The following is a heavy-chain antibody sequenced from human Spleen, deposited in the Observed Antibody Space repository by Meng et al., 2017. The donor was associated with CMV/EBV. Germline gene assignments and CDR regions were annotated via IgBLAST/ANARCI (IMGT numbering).Heavy chain of an antibody. D-gene: IGHD6-19*01. V-gene: IGHV1-46*01. CDR1: GYTFTSYY. J-gene: IGHJ4*02. CDR3: ATSDLSGWLPFDY. Sequence: ASVKVSCKASGYTFTSYYMHWVRQAPGQGLEWMGIINPSGGSTSYAQKFQGRVTMTRDTSTSTVYMEVSSLRSEDTAVYYCATSDLSGWLPFDYWGQGTLVTVSS. CDR2: INPSGGST.